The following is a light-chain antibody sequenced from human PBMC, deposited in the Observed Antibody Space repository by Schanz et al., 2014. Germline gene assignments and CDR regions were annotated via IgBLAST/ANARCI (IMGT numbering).Light chain of an antibody. J-gene: IGKJ1*01. V-gene: IGKV2-28*01. CDR2: LGS. Sequence: DAVLPQSPLSLSVPLGQPASISCRSSQSLLHSDGKTYLYWYLQKPGQPPQLLIYLGSNRASGVPDRFSGSGSGTDFTLIISRVEAEDIGVYYCMQALQIPWTFGQGTKVEIK. CDR1: QSLLHSDGKTY. CDR3: MQALQIPWT.